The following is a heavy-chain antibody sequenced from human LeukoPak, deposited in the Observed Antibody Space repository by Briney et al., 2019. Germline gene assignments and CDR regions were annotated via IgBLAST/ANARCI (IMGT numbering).Heavy chain of an antibody. CDR1: GGSISSYY. CDR2: IYYSGST. V-gene: IGHV4-59*01. D-gene: IGHD3-10*02. Sequence: SETLSLTCTVSGGSISSYYWSWIRQTPGKGLEWIGYIYYSGSTNYNPSLKSRVTISVDTSKNQFSLKLSSVTAADTAVYYCARVMLDYYYYMDVWGKGTTVTGSS. CDR3: ARVMLDYYYYMDV. J-gene: IGHJ6*03.